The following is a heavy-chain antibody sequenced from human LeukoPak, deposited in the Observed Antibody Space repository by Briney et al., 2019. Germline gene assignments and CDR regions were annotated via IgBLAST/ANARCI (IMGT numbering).Heavy chain of an antibody. J-gene: IGHJ4*02. CDR1: GYTFTGYY. CDR2: INPNSGGT. Sequence: GASVKVSCKASGYTFTGYYMHWVRQAPGQGLEWMGWINPNSGGTNYAQKFQGRVTMTRDASISTAYMELSRLRSDDTAVYYCARDGVPSVNTAPDYWGQGTLVTVSS. CDR3: ARDGVPSVNTAPDY. D-gene: IGHD5-18*01. V-gene: IGHV1-2*02.